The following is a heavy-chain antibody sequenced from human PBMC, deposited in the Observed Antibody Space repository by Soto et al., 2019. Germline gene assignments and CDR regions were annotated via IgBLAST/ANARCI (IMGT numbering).Heavy chain of an antibody. V-gene: IGHV3-11*04. D-gene: IGHD1-26*01. CDR2: ISSSGSTI. CDR1: GFTFSDYY. J-gene: IGHJ6*02. CDR3: ARDLGGSYGSNYYGMDV. Sequence: GGSLRLSCAASGFTFSDYYMSWIRQAPGKGLEWVSYISSSGSTIYYADSVKGRFTIPRDNSKNTLYLQMNSLRAEDTAVYYCARDLGGSYGSNYYGMDVWGQGTTVTVSS.